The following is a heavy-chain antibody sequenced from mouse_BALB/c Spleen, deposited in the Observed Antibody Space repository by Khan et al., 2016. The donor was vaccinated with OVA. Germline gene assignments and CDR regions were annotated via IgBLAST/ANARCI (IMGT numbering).Heavy chain of an antibody. CDR3: ARQPYYHYDALDY. D-gene: IGHD2-10*01. J-gene: IGHJ4*01. V-gene: IGHV2-6-1*01. CDR1: GFSLTSYG. CDR2: IWSDGST. Sequence: QVQLKESGPGLVAPSQSLSITCTISGFSLTSYGIHWVRQPPGKGLEWLVVIWSDGSTTYNSTLKSRLSITKDNSKSQVFLKMNSLQTDDTAVYYCARQPYYHYDALDYWGQGTSVTVSS.